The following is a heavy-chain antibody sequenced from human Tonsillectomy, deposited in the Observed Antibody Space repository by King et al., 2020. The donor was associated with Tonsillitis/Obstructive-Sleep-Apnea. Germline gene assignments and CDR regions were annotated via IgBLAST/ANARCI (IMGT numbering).Heavy chain of an antibody. V-gene: IGHV2-5*02. Sequence: ITLKESGPTLVKPTQTLTLTCTFSGFSLSTSGVGVGWIRQPPGKALEWLALIYWDDDKRYSPSLKSRLTITKDTSKNQVVLTMTNMDPVDTATYYCAHNSRAVAGKYFQNWGQGTLVTVSS. D-gene: IGHD6-19*01. CDR1: GFSLSTSGVG. CDR3: AHNSRAVAGKYFQN. CDR2: IYWDDDK. J-gene: IGHJ1*01.